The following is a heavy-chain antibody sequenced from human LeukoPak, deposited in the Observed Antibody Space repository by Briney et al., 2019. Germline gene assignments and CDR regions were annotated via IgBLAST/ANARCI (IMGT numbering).Heavy chain of an antibody. Sequence: ASVKVSCKASGYTFTGYYMHWVRQAPGQGLEWMGWINPNSGGTNYAQKFQGRVTMTRGTSISTAYMELSRLRSDDTAVYYCASKLWGSGRKGVYYMDVWGKGTTVTVSS. CDR1: GYTFTGYY. CDR2: INPNSGGT. D-gene: IGHD3-10*01. CDR3: ASKLWGSGRKGVYYMDV. V-gene: IGHV1-2*02. J-gene: IGHJ6*03.